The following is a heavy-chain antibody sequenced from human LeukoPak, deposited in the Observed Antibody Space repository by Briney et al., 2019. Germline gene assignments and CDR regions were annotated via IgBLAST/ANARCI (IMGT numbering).Heavy chain of an antibody. CDR2: ISSSSSTI. CDR1: GFTFSSYS. J-gene: IGHJ6*02. V-gene: IGHV3-48*01. Sequence: GGSLRLSCAASGFTFSSYSMNWVRRAPGKGLEWVSYISSSSSTIYYADSVKGRFTISRDNAKNSLYLQMNSLRAEDTAVYYCAREVPNYYGMDVWGQGSTVTVSS. CDR3: AREVPNYYGMDV.